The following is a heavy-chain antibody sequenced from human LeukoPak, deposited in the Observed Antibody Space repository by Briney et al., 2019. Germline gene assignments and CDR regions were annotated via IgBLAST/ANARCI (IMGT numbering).Heavy chain of an antibody. CDR2: IKPDGSDK. D-gene: IGHD5-18*01. CDR1: GFTFSGYW. J-gene: IGHJ4*02. Sequence: GGSLRLSCAASGFTFSGYWMSWVRQAPGKGLEWVANIKPDGSDKYYVDSVKGRFTISRENAKNSLYLHMNSLRAEDTAVYYCARDRIQLWSHDYWGQGTLVTVPS. V-gene: IGHV3-7*04. CDR3: ARDRIQLWSHDY.